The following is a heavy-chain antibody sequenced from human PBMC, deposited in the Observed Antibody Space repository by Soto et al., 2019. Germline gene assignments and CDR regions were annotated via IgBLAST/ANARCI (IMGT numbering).Heavy chain of an antibody. V-gene: IGHV1-18*01. J-gene: IGHJ5*02. D-gene: IGHD3-10*01. CDR2: IATYNSNK. CDR3: AMVLRGVVNWFDP. CDR1: GDTFTNFG. Sequence: HLVQSGPEVKQPGASVTVSCKTSGDTFTNFGLSWVRQAPGQGLEWMGWIATYNSNKNYAQKFQCRLTLTTDTSTRTAYMELQSLGYDDTAVYYCAMVLRGVVNWFDPWGQGTLVTVSS.